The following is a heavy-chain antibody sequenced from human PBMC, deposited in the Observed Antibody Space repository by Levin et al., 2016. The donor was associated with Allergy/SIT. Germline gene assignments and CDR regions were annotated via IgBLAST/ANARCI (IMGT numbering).Heavy chain of an antibody. J-gene: IGHJ4*02. CDR3: TRAIIVLEPASHGFDS. CDR1: GYPFSGYG. CDR2: ISGYNGNS. Sequence: ASVKVSCKASGYPFSGYGIAWVRQAPGQGLEWMGWISGYNGNSNFAQKFQGRVSITRDTSASTAYMELSSLRSEDTAVYYCTRAIIVLEPASHGFDSWGQGTLVTVSS. D-gene: IGHD2-2*01. V-gene: IGHV1-18*01.